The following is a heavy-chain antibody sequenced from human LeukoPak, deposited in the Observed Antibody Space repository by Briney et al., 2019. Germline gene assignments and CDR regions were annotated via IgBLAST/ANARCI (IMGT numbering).Heavy chain of an antibody. CDR1: GFSFSTYS. CDR3: AKSGLNRFDY. D-gene: IGHD2-15*01. J-gene: IGHJ4*02. Sequence: GGSLRLSCAALGFSFSTYSMSWVRKAPGKGLEWGSAISDTGATTFYADSVKGRFTISRDNSKNTLYLQMKSLRAEDTAVYYCAKSGLNRFDYWGQGTLVTVSS. V-gene: IGHV3-23*01. CDR2: ISDTGATT.